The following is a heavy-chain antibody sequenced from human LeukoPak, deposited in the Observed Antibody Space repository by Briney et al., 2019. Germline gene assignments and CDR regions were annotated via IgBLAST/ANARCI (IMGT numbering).Heavy chain of an antibody. J-gene: IGHJ3*02. CDR2: IIPIFGTA. CDR1: GGTFSSYA. CDR3: ASSQTGYDAFDI. D-gene: IGHD3-9*01. V-gene: IGHV1-69*06. Sequence: ASVKVSCKASGGTFSSYAISWVRQAPGQGLEWMGGIIPIFGTANYAQKFQGRVTITADKSTSTAYMELSSLRSEDTAVYCCASSQTGYDAFDIWGQGTMVTVSS.